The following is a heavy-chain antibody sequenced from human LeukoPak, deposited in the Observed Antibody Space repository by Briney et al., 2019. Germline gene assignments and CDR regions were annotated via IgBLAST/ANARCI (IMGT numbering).Heavy chain of an antibody. CDR1: GFPFSSYW. J-gene: IGHJ4*02. CDR3: ARDRHSGSFYGYFDY. CDR2: IKQDGSEK. V-gene: IGHV3-7*01. D-gene: IGHD1-26*01. Sequence: QTGGSLRLSCAASGFPFSSYWMTWVRQAPGKGLEWVANIKQDGSEKYYVDSVKGRFTISRDNAKNSLYLQMNSLTAEDTAVYYCARDRHSGSFYGYFDYWGQGALVTVSS.